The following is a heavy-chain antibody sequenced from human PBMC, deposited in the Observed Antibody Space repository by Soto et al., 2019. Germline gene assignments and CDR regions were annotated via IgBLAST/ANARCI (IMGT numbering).Heavy chain of an antibody. D-gene: IGHD3-3*01. CDR3: ARGERFSDWFDP. CDR2: IYGSVST. V-gene: IGHV4-4*07. Sequence: SETLSLTCAISGGAIGSHYWTWIRQPAGKGLEWIGRIYGSVSTKYNPSLQSRVTMSLDTSKNQFSLRLESVTAADTAVYYCARGERFSDWFDPWGQGTLVTVSS. CDR1: GGAIGSHY. J-gene: IGHJ5*02.